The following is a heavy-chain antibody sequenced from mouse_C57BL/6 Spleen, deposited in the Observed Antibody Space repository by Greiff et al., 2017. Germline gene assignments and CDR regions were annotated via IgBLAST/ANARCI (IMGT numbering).Heavy chain of an antibody. D-gene: IGHD2-4*01. CDR1: GYTFTSYG. CDR2: IYPRSGNT. V-gene: IGHV1-81*01. CDR3: ASSDDYDGDAMDY. Sequence: QVQLQQSGAELARPGASVKLSCKASGYTFTSYGISWVNQRTGQGLEWIGEIYPRSGNTYYNEKFKGKSTLSADKSSSTAYMELRSLTSENSAVYFCASSDDYDGDAMDYWGQGTSVTVSS. J-gene: IGHJ4*01.